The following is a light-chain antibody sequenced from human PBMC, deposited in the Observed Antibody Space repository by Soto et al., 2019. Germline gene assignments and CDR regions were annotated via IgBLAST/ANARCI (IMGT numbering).Light chain of an antibody. V-gene: IGKV3-20*01. CDR2: GTS. J-gene: IGKJ4*01. CDR3: QQFGY. CDR1: QSLSSNY. Sequence: EIVLTQSPGALSLSPGERAILSCRASQSLSSNYLAWYQQKPGQAPRLLIYGTSSRATGIPDRFSGSGSGTDFTLTISRLGPEDFAVYYCQQFGYFGGGTKVEIK.